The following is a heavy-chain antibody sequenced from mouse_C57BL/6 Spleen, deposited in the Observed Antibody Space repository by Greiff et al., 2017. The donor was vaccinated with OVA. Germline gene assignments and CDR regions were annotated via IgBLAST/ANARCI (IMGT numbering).Heavy chain of an antibody. CDR1: GYTFTSYG. CDR2: LYPRSGNT. Sequence: VQLQQSGAVLARPGASVKLSCKASGYTFTSYGISWVQQRTGQGLEWIGELYPRSGNTYYNETFKGKATLAEDKSSSTAYMELRSLTSEDAAVYFWERSGDSRGDYWGQGTSVTVSS. D-gene: IGHD1-1*01. V-gene: IGHV1-81*01. CDR3: ERSGDSRGDY. J-gene: IGHJ4*01.